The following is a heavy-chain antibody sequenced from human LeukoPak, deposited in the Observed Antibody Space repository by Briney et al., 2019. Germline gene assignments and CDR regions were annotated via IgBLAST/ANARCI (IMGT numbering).Heavy chain of an antibody. D-gene: IGHD1-14*01. CDR1: GGSFSGYY. V-gene: IGHV4-34*01. CDR3: ARGRGVPKRNHNTGRWFDP. J-gene: IGHJ5*02. Sequence: PSETLSLTCAVYGGSFSGYYWSWIRQPPGKGLEWIGEINHSGSTNYNPSLKSRVTLSVDTSKNQLSLKLSSVTAADTAVYYCARGRGVPKRNHNTGRWFDPWGQGTLVTVSS. CDR2: INHSGST.